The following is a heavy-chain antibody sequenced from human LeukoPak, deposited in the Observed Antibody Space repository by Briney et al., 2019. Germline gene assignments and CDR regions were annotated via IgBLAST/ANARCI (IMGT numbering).Heavy chain of an antibody. Sequence: TGGSLRLSCEASGFTFSSYAMSWVRQAPGKGLAWVSVISSSGDSTYYADSVKGRFTISRDNSKNTLFLQMNSLRAEDTAVYYCAKPLEKYTYGGNFDYWGQGILVTVSS. J-gene: IGHJ4*02. V-gene: IGHV3-23*01. D-gene: IGHD4-23*01. CDR2: ISSSGDST. CDR1: GFTFSSYA. CDR3: AKPLEKYTYGGNFDY.